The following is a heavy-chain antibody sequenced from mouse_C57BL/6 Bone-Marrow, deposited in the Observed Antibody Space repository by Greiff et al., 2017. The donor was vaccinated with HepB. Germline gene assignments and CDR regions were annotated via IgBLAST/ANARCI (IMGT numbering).Heavy chain of an antibody. D-gene: IGHD1-1*01. CDR1: GYTFTSYW. CDR2: IYPGSGST. Sequence: QVQLQQPGAELVKPGASVKMSCKASGYTFTSYWITWVKQRSGQGLEWIGDIYPGSGSTNYNEKFKSKATLTVDTSSSTAYMQLSSLTSEDSAVYYCARSGGSSHWYFDVWGTGTTVTVSS. CDR3: ARSGGSSHWYFDV. J-gene: IGHJ1*03. V-gene: IGHV1-55*01.